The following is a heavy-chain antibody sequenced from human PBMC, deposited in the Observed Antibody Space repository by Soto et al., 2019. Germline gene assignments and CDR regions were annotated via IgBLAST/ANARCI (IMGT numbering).Heavy chain of an antibody. D-gene: IGHD3-10*01. CDR3: AREAVRGVIWFDP. CDR2: IYYSGST. Sequence: PSETLSLTCTVSGGSISSGGYYWSWIRQHPGKGLEWIGYIYYSGSTYYNPSLKSRVTISVDTSKNQFSLKLSSVTAADTAVYYCAREAVRGVIWFDPWGQGTLVNVSS. V-gene: IGHV4-31*03. CDR1: GGSISSGGYY. J-gene: IGHJ5*02.